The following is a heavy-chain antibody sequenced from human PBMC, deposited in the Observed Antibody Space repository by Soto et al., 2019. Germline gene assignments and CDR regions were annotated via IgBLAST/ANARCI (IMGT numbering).Heavy chain of an antibody. CDR3: ATGGQLVGSGGSWWGTITFDI. J-gene: IGHJ3*02. D-gene: IGHD2-15*01. Sequence: QITLKESGPTLVKPTQTLTLTCTFSGFSLSTSGVGVGWIRQPRGKALEWLALIYWDDDKRYSPSLKSRLTITKDTSKNQVVLTMTNMDPVDTATYYCATGGQLVGSGGSWWGTITFDIWGQGTMVTVSS. CDR1: GFSLSTSGVG. V-gene: IGHV2-5*02. CDR2: IYWDDDK.